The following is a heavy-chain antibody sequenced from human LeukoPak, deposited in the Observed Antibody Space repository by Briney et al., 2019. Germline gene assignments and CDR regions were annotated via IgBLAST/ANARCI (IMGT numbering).Heavy chain of an antibody. J-gene: IGHJ4*02. Sequence: ASVKVSCKASGGTFSSYAISWVRQAPGQGLEWMGGIIPIFGTANYAQKFQGRVTITADESTSTAYMELSSLRSEDTAVYYCARPRDISSGYDSLFDYWGQGTLVTVSS. D-gene: IGHD5-12*01. CDR1: GGTFSSYA. CDR2: IIPIFGTA. CDR3: ARPRDISSGYDSLFDY. V-gene: IGHV1-69*13.